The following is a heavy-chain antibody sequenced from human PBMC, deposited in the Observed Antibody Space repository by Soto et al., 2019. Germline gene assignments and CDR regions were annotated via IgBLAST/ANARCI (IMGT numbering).Heavy chain of an antibody. CDR1: GFTFVMYA. CDR2: INAGNGHT. V-gene: IGHV1-3*01. D-gene: IGHD3-10*01. J-gene: IGHJ4*02. CDR3: ARAGWFEEGYFDF. Sequence: ASVKVSCKASGFTFVMYAIHWVRQAPGQGLEWMAWINAGNGHTTYSQKFQGRVTITRDTSARTVYMELRSLRFEDTATYYCARAGWFEEGYFDFWGQGTPVTVSS.